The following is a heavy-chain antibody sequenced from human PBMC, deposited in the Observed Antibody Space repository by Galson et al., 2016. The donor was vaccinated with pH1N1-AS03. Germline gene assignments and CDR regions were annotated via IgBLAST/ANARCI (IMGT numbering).Heavy chain of an antibody. CDR3: ARGQGYNSGYFDTDY. CDR2: IWYGGSNK. Sequence: SLRLSCAASGFTFSSYGMHWVRQTPGKGLEWVAVIWYGGSNKYYADSVKGRFTISRDNSKNTLYLQMSSLRAEDTAVYYCARGQGYNSGYFDTDYWGRGTLVTVSS. J-gene: IGHJ4*02. D-gene: IGHD3-22*01. CDR1: GFTFSSYG. V-gene: IGHV3-33*01.